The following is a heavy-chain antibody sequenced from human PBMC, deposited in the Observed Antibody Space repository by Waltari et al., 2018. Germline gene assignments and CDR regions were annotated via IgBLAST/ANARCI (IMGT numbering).Heavy chain of an antibody. V-gene: IGHV3-74*01. D-gene: IGHD6-6*01. J-gene: IGHJ4*02. CDR2: IHSDGRST. CDR3: ARDGLGSSHDY. CDR1: GFSISGYW. Sequence: EVQLLESGGGLVQPGGSLRLSCAASGFSISGYWMHWVRLPPGKGLVWVSRIHSDGRSTSYVDSVRGRFTVSRDNAKNTVYLQMNSLRADDTGVYFCARDGLGSSHDYWGQGTLVTVSS.